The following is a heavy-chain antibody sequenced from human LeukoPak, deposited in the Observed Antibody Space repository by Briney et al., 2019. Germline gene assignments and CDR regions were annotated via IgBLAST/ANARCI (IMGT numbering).Heavy chain of an antibody. V-gene: IGHV4-59*11. J-gene: IGHJ6*03. CDR3: VRGHYYMDV. Sequence: SSETLSLTCTVSSASISSHYWSWIRQPPGKGLEWIGYIYYSGSTNYNPSLKSRVTISVDTSKNQFSLKLSSVTAADTAVYYCVRGHYYMDVWGKGTTVTVSS. CDR1: SASISSHY. CDR2: IYYSGST.